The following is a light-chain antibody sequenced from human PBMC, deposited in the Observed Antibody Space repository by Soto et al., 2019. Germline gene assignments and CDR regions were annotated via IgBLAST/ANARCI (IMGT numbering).Light chain of an antibody. Sequence: DIQMTQSPSSLSASVGDRVTITCRASQSISSYLNWYQQKPGKAPKLLIYAASSLQSGVPSRFSGSGSGTDFTLTISRLQPEDFATYFCQQSYSNPPITFGQGTRLEIK. V-gene: IGKV1-39*01. CDR1: QSISSY. J-gene: IGKJ5*01. CDR3: QQSYSNPPIT. CDR2: AAS.